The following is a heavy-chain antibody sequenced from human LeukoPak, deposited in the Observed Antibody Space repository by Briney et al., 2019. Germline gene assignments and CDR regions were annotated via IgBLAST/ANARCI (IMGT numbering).Heavy chain of an antibody. D-gene: IGHD3-22*01. CDR2: ISGSGGST. J-gene: IGHJ4*02. V-gene: IGHV3-23*01. Sequence: GGSLRLSCAASGFTFSSYWMHWVRQAPGKGLEWVSAISGSGGSTYYADSVKGRFTISRDNSKNTLYLQMNSLRAEDTAVYYCAKAPRFYDNSGYYSAYFDFWGQGTLVTVSS. CDR1: GFTFSSYW. CDR3: AKAPRFYDNSGYYSAYFDF.